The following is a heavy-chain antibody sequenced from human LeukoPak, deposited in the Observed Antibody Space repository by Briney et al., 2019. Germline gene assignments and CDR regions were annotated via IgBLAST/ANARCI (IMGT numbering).Heavy chain of an antibody. V-gene: IGHV3-30-3*01. CDR2: ISYGVSNR. CDR3: VGAAAAVFDY. Sequence: GGSLRLSCTPSGFTFSNYAMHWVSQAPGKWLEWVAFISYGVSNRDYADSVKGRFTISRDNSKNTLYLQMNSLRPEDTAVYYCVGAAAAVFDYWGQGTLVTVSS. J-gene: IGHJ4*02. D-gene: IGHD6-13*01. CDR1: GFTFSNYA.